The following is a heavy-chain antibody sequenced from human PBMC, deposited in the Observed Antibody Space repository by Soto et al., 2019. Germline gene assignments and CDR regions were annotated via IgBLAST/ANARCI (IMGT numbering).Heavy chain of an antibody. D-gene: IGHD3-22*01. CDR2: ISGSGGSA. J-gene: IGHJ4*02. CDR3: AKDLGLRYYYDSSGYSFDY. CDR1: GFTFSSYA. Sequence: PGGSLRLSCAASGFTFSSYAMSWVRQAPGKGLEWVSAISGSGGSAYYADSVKGRFTISRDNSKNTLYLQMNSLRAEDTAVYYCAKDLGLRYYYDSSGYSFDYWGQGTMVTAPQ. V-gene: IGHV3-23*01.